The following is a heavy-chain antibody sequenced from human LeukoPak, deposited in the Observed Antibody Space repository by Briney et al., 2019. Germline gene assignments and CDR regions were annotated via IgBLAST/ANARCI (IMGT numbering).Heavy chain of an antibody. CDR3: ARHSDAFDI. CDR1: GDSIRGSTYY. V-gene: IGHV4-39*01. J-gene: IGHJ3*02. CDR2: ISYSGT. Sequence: SETLSLTCTVSGDSIRGSTYYWAWIRQPPGKGLGWIGSISYSGTYYNLSLKSRVTISVDTSKNQFSLKLSSVTAADTAMYYCARHSDAFDIWGQGTIVTVSS.